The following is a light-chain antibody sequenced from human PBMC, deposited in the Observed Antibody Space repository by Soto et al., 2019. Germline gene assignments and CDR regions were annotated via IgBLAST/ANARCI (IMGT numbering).Light chain of an antibody. J-gene: IGLJ2*01. CDR2: EVT. CDR3: SSYRSGNTLI. CDR1: SSDVGGYNY. Sequence: QSALTQPASMSGSPGQSITISCTGTSSDVGGYNYVSWFQQHPGKAPKLMIYEVTNRPSGVSNRFSGSKSGNTASLTISGLQAEYEGDYYCSSYRSGNTLIFGGGTKLTVL. V-gene: IGLV2-14*01.